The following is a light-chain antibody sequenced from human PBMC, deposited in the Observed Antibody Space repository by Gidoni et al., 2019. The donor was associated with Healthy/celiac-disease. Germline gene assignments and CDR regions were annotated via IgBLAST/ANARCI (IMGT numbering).Light chain of an antibody. CDR1: QCISNS. CDR3: QKYNSAPVA. Sequence: DIQMTQSPSSLSASVGDRVTITCRASQCISNSLAWYQQKPGKVPKLLIHAASTLQSGVPSRFSGSGSGTDFTLPSRSLQPEDVATYFFQKYNSAPVALGPGTKVDIK. V-gene: IGKV1-27*01. J-gene: IGKJ3*01. CDR2: AAS.